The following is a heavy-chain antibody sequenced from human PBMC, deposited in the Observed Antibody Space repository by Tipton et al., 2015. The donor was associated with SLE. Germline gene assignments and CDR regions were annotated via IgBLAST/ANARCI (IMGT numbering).Heavy chain of an antibody. J-gene: IGHJ3*02. CDR2: IKQDGSEK. CDR1: GFTFSSYW. Sequence: FLRLSCAASGFTFSSYWMSWVRQAPGKGLEWVANIKQDGSEKYYVDSVKGRFTISRDNAKNTLYLQMNSLRAEDTAVYYCAKDVNAFDIWGQGTMVTVSS. CDR3: AKDVNAFDI. V-gene: IGHV3-7*01.